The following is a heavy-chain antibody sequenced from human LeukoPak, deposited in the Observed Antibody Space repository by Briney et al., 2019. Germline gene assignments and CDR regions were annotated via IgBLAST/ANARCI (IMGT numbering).Heavy chain of an antibody. CDR3: AKDRGIQLWLDY. J-gene: IGHJ4*02. CDR2: ISYDGSNK. D-gene: IGHD5-18*01. Sequence: GRSLRLSCAASGFTFSSYGMHWVRQAPGKGLEWVAVISYDGSNKYYADSVKGRFTISRDNSKNTLYPQMNSLRAEDTAVYYCAKDRGIQLWLDYWGQGTLVTVSS. CDR1: GFTFSSYG. V-gene: IGHV3-30*18.